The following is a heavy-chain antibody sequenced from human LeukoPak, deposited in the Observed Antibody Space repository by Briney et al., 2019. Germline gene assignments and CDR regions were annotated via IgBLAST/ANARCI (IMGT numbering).Heavy chain of an antibody. D-gene: IGHD3-22*01. V-gene: IGHV4-30-2*01. CDR1: GGSISSGGYS. Sequence: KTSQTLSLTCAVSGGSISSGGYSWSWIRQPPGKGLEWIGYIYHSGSTYYNPSLKSRVTISVDRSKNQFSLKLSSVTAADTAVYYCARATYYYDSSGYMIPTRYDYWGQGTLVTVSS. CDR2: IYHSGST. J-gene: IGHJ4*02. CDR3: ARATYYYDSSGYMIPTRYDY.